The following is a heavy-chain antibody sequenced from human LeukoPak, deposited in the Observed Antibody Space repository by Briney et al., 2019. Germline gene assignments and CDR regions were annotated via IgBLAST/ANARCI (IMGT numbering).Heavy chain of an antibody. V-gene: IGHV3-33*06. D-gene: IGHD5-18*01. J-gene: IGHJ4*02. CDR1: GFTFSSYG. CDR3: AKESDGYSYGYWLYYFDY. CDR2: IWYDGSNK. Sequence: PGRSLRLSXAASGFTFSSYGMHWVRQAPGKGLEWVAVIWYDGSNKYYADSVKGRFTISRDNSKNTLYLQMNSLRAEDTAVYYCAKESDGYSYGYWLYYFDYWGQGTLVTVSS.